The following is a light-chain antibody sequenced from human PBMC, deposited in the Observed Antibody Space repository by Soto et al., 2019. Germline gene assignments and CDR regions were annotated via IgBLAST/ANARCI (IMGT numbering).Light chain of an antibody. CDR2: KAS. CDR1: QSISSL. V-gene: IGKV1-5*03. CDR3: QQYDRASLT. J-gene: IGKJ1*01. Sequence: DIQMTQSPSTLSASVGDRVIITCRASQSISSLLAWYQQKQGKATNLLVYKASTLKSGNPSRFSGSGSGTEFTRTISSLQPDDFATYYCQQYDRASLTFGPGTKVEIK.